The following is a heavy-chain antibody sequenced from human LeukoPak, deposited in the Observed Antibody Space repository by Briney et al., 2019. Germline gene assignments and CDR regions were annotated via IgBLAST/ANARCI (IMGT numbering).Heavy chain of an antibody. J-gene: IGHJ4*02. CDR1: GFTFSSYG. CDR3: ARGQRGYSYGAFDY. Sequence: PGRSPRLSCAAAGFTFSSYGMHWGRPAPGQGLGGVAGIWYDGSNKYYADSVKGRFTISRDNSKNTLYLQMNSLRAEDTAVYYCARGQRGYSYGAFDYWGQGTLVTVSS. CDR2: IWYDGSNK. D-gene: IGHD5-18*01. V-gene: IGHV3-33*01.